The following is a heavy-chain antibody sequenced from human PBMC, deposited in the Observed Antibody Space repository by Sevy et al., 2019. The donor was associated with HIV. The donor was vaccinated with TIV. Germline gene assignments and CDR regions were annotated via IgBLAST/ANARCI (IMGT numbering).Heavy chain of an antibody. V-gene: IGHV4-59*01. Sequence: ETLSLTCTVSGGSISSYYWSWIRQPPGKGLEWIGYIYYSGSTNYNPSLKSRVTISVDTSKNQFSLKLSSVTAADTAVYYCARVGTTGTTPVYFDYWGQGTLVTVSS. CDR1: GGSISSYY. CDR3: ARVGTTGTTPVYFDY. D-gene: IGHD1-7*01. CDR2: IYYSGST. J-gene: IGHJ4*01.